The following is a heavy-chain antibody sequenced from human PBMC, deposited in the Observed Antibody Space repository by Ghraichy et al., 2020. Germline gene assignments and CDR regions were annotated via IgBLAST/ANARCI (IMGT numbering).Heavy chain of an antibody. CDR1: GFTFSSYW. J-gene: IGHJ4*02. Sequence: GGSLRLSCAASGFTFSSYWMSWVRQAPGKGLEWVANTKQDGSEKYYVDSVKGRFTISRDNAKNSLYLQMNSLRAEDTAVYYCARGPYSSSSGLNYFDYWGQGTLVTVSS. V-gene: IGHV3-7*01. CDR2: TKQDGSEK. D-gene: IGHD6-6*01. CDR3: ARGPYSSSSGLNYFDY.